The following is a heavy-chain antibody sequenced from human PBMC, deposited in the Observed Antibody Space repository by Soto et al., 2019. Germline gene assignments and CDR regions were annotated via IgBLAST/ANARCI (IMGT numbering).Heavy chain of an antibody. CDR3: ATVGCSGGSCYSRGAFDI. CDR2: FDPEDGET. J-gene: IGHJ3*02. D-gene: IGHD2-15*01. CDR1: GYTLTELS. V-gene: IGHV1-24*01. Sequence: GASVKVSCKVSGYTLTELSMHWVRQAPGKRLEWMGGFDPEDGETIYAQKFQGRVTMTEDTSTDTAYMELSSLRSEDTAVYYCATVGCSGGSCYSRGAFDIWGQGTMVTVSS.